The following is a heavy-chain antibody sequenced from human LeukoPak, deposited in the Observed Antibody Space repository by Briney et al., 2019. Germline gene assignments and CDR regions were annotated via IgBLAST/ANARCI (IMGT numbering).Heavy chain of an antibody. D-gene: IGHD3-10*01. Sequence: SVKVSCKASGGTFSSYAISWVRQAPGQGLEWMGGITPIFGTANYAQKFQGRVTITADESTSTAYMELSSLRSEDTAVYYCAREGNYYGSGSYYSWFDPWGQGTLVTVSS. CDR1: GGTFSSYA. CDR2: ITPIFGTA. V-gene: IGHV1-69*13. J-gene: IGHJ5*02. CDR3: AREGNYYGSGSYYSWFDP.